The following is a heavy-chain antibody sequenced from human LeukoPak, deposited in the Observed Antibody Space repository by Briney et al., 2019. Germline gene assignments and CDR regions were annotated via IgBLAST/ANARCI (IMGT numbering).Heavy chain of an antibody. V-gene: IGHV3-74*01. CDR2: INSDGSST. CDR1: GFTFSSYW. D-gene: IGHD3-16*02. CDR3: AREGVYDYVWGSYRPYYFDY. Sequence: GGSLRLSCAASGFTFSSYWMHWVRQAPGKGLVWVSRINSDGSSTSYADSVKGRFTISRDNAKNTLYLQMNSLRAEDTAAYYCAREGVYDYVWGSYRPYYFDYWGQGTLVTVSS. J-gene: IGHJ4*02.